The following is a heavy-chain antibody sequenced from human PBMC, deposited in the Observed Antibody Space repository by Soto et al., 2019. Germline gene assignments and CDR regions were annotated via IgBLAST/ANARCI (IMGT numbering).Heavy chain of an antibody. Sequence: EVQLVESGGGLVQPGGSLRLSCAASGFTLSSYDIHWFRQATGEGLAWVSGIGSGGDTHYADSVKGRIIISREDGKNSLYLQMNNLRVGDTAVYYCTRKTPPTGMEVWGQGATVTVSS. V-gene: IGHV3-13*01. CDR3: TRKTPPTGMEV. CDR1: GFTLSSYD. D-gene: IGHD3-9*01. CDR2: IGSGGDT. J-gene: IGHJ6*02.